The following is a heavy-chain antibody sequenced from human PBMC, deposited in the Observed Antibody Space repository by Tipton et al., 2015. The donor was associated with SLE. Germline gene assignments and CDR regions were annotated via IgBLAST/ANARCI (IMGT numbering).Heavy chain of an antibody. CDR2: IRFGGNVK. D-gene: IGHD1-7*01. CDR1: GFTFSRYG. Sequence: SLRLSCAASGFTFSRYGMHWVRQAPGKSPEWVAFIRFGGNVKQYADSVKGRFTISRDNSKKMLSLQMNSLRADDMAIYYCGRDLNYVFDVWGQGTMVTVSS. J-gene: IGHJ3*01. V-gene: IGHV3-30*02. CDR3: GRDLNYVFDV.